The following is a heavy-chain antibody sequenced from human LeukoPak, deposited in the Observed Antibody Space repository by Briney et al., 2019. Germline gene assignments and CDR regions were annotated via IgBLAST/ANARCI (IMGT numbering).Heavy chain of an antibody. J-gene: IGHJ5*02. CDR3: PTGPPTMGLVNWFDP. Sequence: SSVTVSFKSSGYTFTCYDINWVRQATGQRLEWMGWLNPNSGNTGYAQKFQGRATLTRNPSISTAYLELSTLTSHHTPVYPCPTGPPTMGLVNWFDPWGQGTLVTVSS. V-gene: IGHV1-8*01. D-gene: IGHD3-16*01. CDR2: LNPNSGNT. CDR1: GYTFTCYD.